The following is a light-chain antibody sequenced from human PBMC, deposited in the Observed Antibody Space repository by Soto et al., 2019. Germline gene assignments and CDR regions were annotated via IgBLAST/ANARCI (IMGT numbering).Light chain of an antibody. J-gene: IGKJ1*01. CDR1: QSVSGW. CDR3: QQYNSYST. Sequence: DIQMTQSPSTLSACIGDTVTITCRASQSVSGWLAWYQQKSGNAPKLLIYDASTLESGVPPRFSGSGSGTEFTLTISSLQPDDLATYYCQQYNSYSTFGQGTKVDIK. CDR2: DAS. V-gene: IGKV1-5*01.